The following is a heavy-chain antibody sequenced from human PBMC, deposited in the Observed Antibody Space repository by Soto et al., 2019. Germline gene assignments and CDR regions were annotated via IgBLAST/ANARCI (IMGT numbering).Heavy chain of an antibody. CDR2: IRSKVNNYAT. CDR3: TRWGDFSDAPLDY. CDR1: GFTFSGPA. Sequence: GGSLRLSCAASGFTFSGPAMHWVRQASGKGLEWVGRIRSKVNNYATAYVASVKGRFTISRDDSKNTAYLQMNSLKTEDTAVYYCTRWGDFSDAPLDYWGQGTLVTVS. J-gene: IGHJ4*02. V-gene: IGHV3-73*01. D-gene: IGHD3-16*02.